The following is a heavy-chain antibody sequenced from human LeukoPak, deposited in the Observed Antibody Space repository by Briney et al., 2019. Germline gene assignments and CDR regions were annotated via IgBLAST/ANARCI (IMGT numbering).Heavy chain of an antibody. Sequence: GGSLRLSCTASGFTLSSYAMSWVRQAPGKGLDWVSTISDSGGSTFDEDSVKGRFTISRDNSRNIVFLQINSLGAEDTAMYDCTGLYGGNYAYWGQGTLVTVSS. D-gene: IGHD1-26*01. CDR1: GFTLSSYA. CDR2: ISDSGGST. J-gene: IGHJ4*02. CDR3: TGLYGGNYAY. V-gene: IGHV3-23*01.